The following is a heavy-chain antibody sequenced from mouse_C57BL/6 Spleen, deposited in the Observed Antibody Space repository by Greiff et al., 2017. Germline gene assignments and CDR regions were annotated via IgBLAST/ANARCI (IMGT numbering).Heavy chain of an antibody. Sequence: QVQLQQSGAELVRPGASVTLSCKASGYTFTDYEMHWVKQTPVHGLEWIGAIDPETGGTAYNQKFKGKAILTAAKSSSPAYMELRSLTSEDSAVYYGTREGGLVRGYWYFDVG. CDR1: GYTFTDYE. V-gene: IGHV1-15*01. J-gene: IGHJ1*01. D-gene: IGHD2-3*01. CDR3: TREGGLVRGYWYFDV. CDR2: IDPETGGT.